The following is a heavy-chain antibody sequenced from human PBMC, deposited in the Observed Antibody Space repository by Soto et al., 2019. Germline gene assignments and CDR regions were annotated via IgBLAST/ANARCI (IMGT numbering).Heavy chain of an antibody. V-gene: IGHV3-30*18. Sequence: GGSLILSCAASGFTFSSYGMHWVRQAPGKGLEWVAVISYDGSNKYYADSVKGRFTISRDNSKNTLYLQMNSLRAEDTAVYYCANGGDINNYYYGMDVWGQGTTVTVSS. CDR3: ANGGDINNYYYGMDV. J-gene: IGHJ6*02. CDR1: GFTFSSYG. CDR2: ISYDGSNK. D-gene: IGHD5-12*01.